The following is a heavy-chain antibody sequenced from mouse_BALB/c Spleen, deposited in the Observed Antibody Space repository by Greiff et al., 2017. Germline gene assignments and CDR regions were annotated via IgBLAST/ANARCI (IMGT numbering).Heavy chain of an antibody. V-gene: IGHV7-3*02. CDR3: ARDMGLLDY. CDR2: IRNKANGYTT. J-gene: IGHJ2*01. Sequence: EVKLVESGGGLVQPGGSLRLSCATSGFTFTDYYMSWVRQPPGKALEWLGFIRNKANGYTTEYSASVKGRFTISRDNSQSILYLQMNTLRAEDSATYYCARDMGLLDYWGQGTTLTVSS. D-gene: IGHD3-1*01. CDR1: GFTFTDYY.